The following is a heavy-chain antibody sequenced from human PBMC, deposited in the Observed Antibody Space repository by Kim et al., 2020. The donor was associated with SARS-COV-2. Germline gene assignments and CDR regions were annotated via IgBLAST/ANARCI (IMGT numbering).Heavy chain of an antibody. CDR1: GGTFSSYA. V-gene: IGHV1-69*13. D-gene: IGHD3-3*01. J-gene: IGHJ6*02. Sequence: SVKVSCKASGGTFSSYAISWVRQAPGQGLEWMGGIIPIFGTANYAQKFQGRVTITADESTSTAYMELSSLRSEDTAVYYCASPDRDYDFWSGYYTVYYYYYGMDVWGQGTTVTVSS. CDR3: ASPDRDYDFWSGYYTVYYYYYGMDV. CDR2: IIPIFGTA.